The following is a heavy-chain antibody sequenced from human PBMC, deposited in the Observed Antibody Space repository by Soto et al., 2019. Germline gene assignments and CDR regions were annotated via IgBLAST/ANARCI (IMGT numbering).Heavy chain of an antibody. Sequence: QVQLVQSGAEVKKPGSSVKVSCKASGGTFSSYTISWVRQAPGQGLEWMGRIIPILGIANYAQKFQGRVTITAAKSTSTAYMELSRRRSEDTAVYYCARGGSGYSYGTDCGRDVWGQGTTVTVSS. D-gene: IGHD5-18*01. CDR3: ARGGSGYSYGTDCGRDV. J-gene: IGHJ6*02. V-gene: IGHV1-69*02. CDR2: IIPILGIA. CDR1: GGTFSSYT.